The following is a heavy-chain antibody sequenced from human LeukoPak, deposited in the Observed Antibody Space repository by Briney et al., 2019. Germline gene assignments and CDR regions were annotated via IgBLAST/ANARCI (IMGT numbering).Heavy chain of an antibody. V-gene: IGHV3-23*01. Sequence: GGSLRLSCTGSGFTFSRYSINWVRQVPGKGLEWVSVIWGNGYTTYYADSVKGRFTISRDNSKNTVYLQMDSLRAEDTAIYYCAKDREPDDGYDIDSWGQGTLVTVSS. CDR3: AKDREPDDGYDIDS. CDR2: IWGNGYTT. CDR1: GFTFSRYS. J-gene: IGHJ4*02. D-gene: IGHD5-12*01.